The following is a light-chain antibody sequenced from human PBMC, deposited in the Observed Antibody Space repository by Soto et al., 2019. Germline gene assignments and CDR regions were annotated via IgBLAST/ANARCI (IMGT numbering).Light chain of an antibody. J-gene: IGKJ1*01. CDR3: QQYGSSPPT. V-gene: IGKV3-20*01. CDR2: GAS. CDR1: QSVSSSY. Sequence: EIVLTQSPATLSLSPGEGVTLSCRASQSVSSSYLAWYQQKPGQAPRLLIYGASSRATGIPDRFSGSGSGTDFTLTISRLEPEDFAVYYCQQYGSSPPTFGQGTKVDIK.